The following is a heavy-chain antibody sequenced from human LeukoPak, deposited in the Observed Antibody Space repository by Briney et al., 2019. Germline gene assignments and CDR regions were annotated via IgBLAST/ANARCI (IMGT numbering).Heavy chain of an antibody. D-gene: IGHD3-10*01. CDR1: GFTFSSYG. CDR2: TRKKVNSYTT. V-gene: IGHV3-72*01. Sequence: PGRSLRLSCVASGFTFSSYGMYWVRQAPGKGLEWVGRTRKKVNSYTTEYAASVKGRFTISRDDSKNSLYLQMNSLKTEDTAVYYCARSYGSGTYPFDYWGQGTLVTVSS. CDR3: ARSYGSGTYPFDY. J-gene: IGHJ4*02.